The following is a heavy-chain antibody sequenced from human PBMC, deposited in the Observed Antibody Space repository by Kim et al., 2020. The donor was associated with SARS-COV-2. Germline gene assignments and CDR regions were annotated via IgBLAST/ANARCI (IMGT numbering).Heavy chain of an antibody. Sequence: GGSLRLSCAASGFTFSDYYMSWIRQAPGKGLEWVSYISNSGSTIYYADSVKGRFTISRDNAKNSLYLQMNSLRAEDTAVYYCARDRPRDTPYYYYYYGMDVWGQGTTVTVSS. J-gene: IGHJ6*02. CDR1: GFTFSDYY. V-gene: IGHV3-11*01. CDR2: ISNSGSTI. CDR3: ARDRPRDTPYYYYYYGMDV. D-gene: IGHD2-15*01.